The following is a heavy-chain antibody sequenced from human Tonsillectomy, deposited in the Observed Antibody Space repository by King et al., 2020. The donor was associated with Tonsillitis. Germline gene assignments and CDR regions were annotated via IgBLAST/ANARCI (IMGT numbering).Heavy chain of an antibody. CDR2: ISGSGGTT. V-gene: IGHV3-23*04. CDR3: AKDDLRWGGYYYAGV. D-gene: IGHD3-22*01. J-gene: IGHJ3*01. CDR1: GFTFSSYA. Sequence: VQLVESGGGLVQPGGSLRLSCAASGFTFSSYAMGWVRQAPGKGLEWVSGISGSGGTTYYADSVKGRFTISRDNSKNTLDLQMNSLRADDTAEYYCAKDDLRWGGYYYAGVWGQGTMVTVSS.